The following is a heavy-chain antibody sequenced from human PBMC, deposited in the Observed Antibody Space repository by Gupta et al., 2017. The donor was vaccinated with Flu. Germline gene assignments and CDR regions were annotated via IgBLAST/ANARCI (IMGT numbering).Heavy chain of an antibody. D-gene: IGHD4/OR15-4a*01. V-gene: IGHV3-23*01. J-gene: IGHJ4*02. CDR1: GFTFSSYA. Sequence: EVQLLESGGGLVQPGGSLRLSCAASGFTFSSYAIPWVRQAPGKGLEWVSTIGGSGSGTYYADSVKGRFTISRDNSKNTLYLQINGLRAEDTAAYFCAKGGRLYYFDYWGQGTLVTVSS. CDR2: IGGSGSGT. CDR3: AKGGRLYYFDY.